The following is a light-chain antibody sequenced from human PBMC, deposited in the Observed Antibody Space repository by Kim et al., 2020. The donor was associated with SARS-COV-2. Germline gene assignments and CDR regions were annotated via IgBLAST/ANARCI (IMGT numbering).Light chain of an antibody. CDR3: SSYTSSNTWV. V-gene: IGLV2-14*03. CDR2: DVS. CDR1: SSYIGDYDY. J-gene: IGLJ3*02. Sequence: GQSITISCTGTSSYIGDYDYVSWYQQHPGKAPKLMIYDVSKRPSGISNRFSGTKSGNTASLTISGLQAEDEADYHCSSYTSSNTWVFGGGTQLTVL.